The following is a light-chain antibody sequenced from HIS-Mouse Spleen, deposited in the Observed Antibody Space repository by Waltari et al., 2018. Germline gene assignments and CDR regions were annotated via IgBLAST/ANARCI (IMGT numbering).Light chain of an antibody. CDR2: EGS. CDR1: SSDVGSYNL. CDR3: CSYAGSSTWV. J-gene: IGLJ3*02. V-gene: IGLV2-23*01. Sequence: QSALTQPASVSGSPGQSITISCTGTSSDVGSYNLVSWYQQHPGKAPKPLIYEGSKRPSGVSNLSSSAKSGNTASMTISGLQAEDEADYYCCSYAGSSTWVFGGGTKLTVL.